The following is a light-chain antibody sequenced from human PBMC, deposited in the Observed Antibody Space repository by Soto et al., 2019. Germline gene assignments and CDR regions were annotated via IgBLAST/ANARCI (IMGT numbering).Light chain of an antibody. CDR3: QQYHNYWT. CDR1: QNIRSR. CDR2: DAS. V-gene: IGKV1-5*01. Sequence: DFQMSQTPSPRSASVGDRVTNTVRSSQNIRSRSAWFQQKPGKAPKLLIYDASSLESGVPQRLSGSRSGAEFTLTISSLQTDDCSTYYCQQYHNYWTLGQGTKVDIK. J-gene: IGKJ1*01.